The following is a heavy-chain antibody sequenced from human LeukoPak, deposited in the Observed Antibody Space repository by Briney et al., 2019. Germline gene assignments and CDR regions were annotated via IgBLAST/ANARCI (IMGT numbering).Heavy chain of an antibody. J-gene: IGHJ3*02. V-gene: IGHV1-46*01. CDR2: INPGGGNT. CDR1: GYTFTNYY. D-gene: IGHD5-24*01. CDR3: ARIRDGYNDAYDI. Sequence: ASVKVSCKASGYTFTNYYMHWVRQAPGQGLEWMGLINPGGGNTNYAQNFQGRVTMTRDTSTSAVYMELSSLRSEDTAIYYCARIRDGYNDAYDIWGQGTVVTVPS.